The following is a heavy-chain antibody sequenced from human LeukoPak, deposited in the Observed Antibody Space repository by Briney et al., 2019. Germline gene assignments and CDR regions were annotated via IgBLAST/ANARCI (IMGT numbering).Heavy chain of an antibody. CDR2: IFPGDSDT. CDR1: GYNFANFW. D-gene: IGHD3-10*01. Sequence: GESLKISCQASGYNFANFWIGWVRPLPGKGLEYMGIIFPGDSDTRYGPSFQGQVTISADKSSSTAFLQWSSLKASDTAMYYCARLTPSGSNSFDYWGQGTLVTVSS. J-gene: IGHJ4*02. CDR3: ARLTPSGSNSFDY. V-gene: IGHV5-51*01.